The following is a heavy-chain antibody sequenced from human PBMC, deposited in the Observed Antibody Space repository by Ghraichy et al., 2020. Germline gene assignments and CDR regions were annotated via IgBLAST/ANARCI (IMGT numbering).Heavy chain of an antibody. CDR2: ISLAGAR. V-gene: IGHV4-31*03. CDR1: GDSISSGGYY. D-gene: IGHD3-10*01. Sequence: SETLSLTCTVSGDSISSGGYYWTWIRQRPGKGLEWVAYISLAGARHYSPSLKSRLFSSLDTSKNQFALELSSVTAADTAEYYCARETGTGSGKFDLWGQGILVIVS. CDR3: ARETGTGSGKFDL. J-gene: IGHJ4*02.